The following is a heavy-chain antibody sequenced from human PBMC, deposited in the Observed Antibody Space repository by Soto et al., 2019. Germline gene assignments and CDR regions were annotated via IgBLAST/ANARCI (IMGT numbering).Heavy chain of an antibody. CDR3: AKGVLRYFDWLLTYYYYGMDV. V-gene: IGHV3-23*01. Sequence: PGGSLRLSCAASGFTFSSYAMSWARQAPGKGLEWVSAISGSGGSTYYADSVKGRFTISRDNSKNTLYLQMNSLRAEDTAVYYCAKGVLRYFDWLLTYYYYGMDVWGQGTTVTVSS. J-gene: IGHJ6*02. CDR1: GFTFSSYA. CDR2: ISGSGGST. D-gene: IGHD3-9*01.